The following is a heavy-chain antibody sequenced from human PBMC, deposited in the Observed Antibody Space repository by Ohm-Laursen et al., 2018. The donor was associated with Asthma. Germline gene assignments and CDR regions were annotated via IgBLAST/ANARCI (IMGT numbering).Heavy chain of an antibody. J-gene: IGHJ4*02. CDR1: GSTLSSYG. Sequence: SLRLSCTASGSTLSSYGMHWVRQAPGKGLEWVAVISYDGSNKYYADSVKGRFTISRDNSKNTLYLQMNSLRAEDTAVYYCAKHDYGDYPDYWGQGTLVTVSS. CDR2: ISYDGSNK. CDR3: AKHDYGDYPDY. D-gene: IGHD4-17*01. V-gene: IGHV3-30*18.